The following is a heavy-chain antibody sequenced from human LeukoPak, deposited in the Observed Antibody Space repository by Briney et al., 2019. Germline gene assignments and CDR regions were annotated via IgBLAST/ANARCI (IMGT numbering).Heavy chain of an antibody. D-gene: IGHD5-18*01. J-gene: IGHJ4*02. Sequence: PGGSLRLSCAASGFTFSSYSMNWVRQAPGKGLEWVSSISSSRSYIYYADSVKGRFTISRDNAKNSLYLQMNSLRAEDTAVYYCARDGSGYSYGLCAYWGQGTLVTVSS. V-gene: IGHV3-21*01. CDR1: GFTFSSYS. CDR2: ISSSRSYI. CDR3: ARDGSGYSYGLCAY.